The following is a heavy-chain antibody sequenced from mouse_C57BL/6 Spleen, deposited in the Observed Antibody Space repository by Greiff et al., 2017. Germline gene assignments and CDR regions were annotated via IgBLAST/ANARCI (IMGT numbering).Heavy chain of an antibody. V-gene: IGHV1-50*01. CDR2: IDPSDSYT. Sequence: QVQLQQPGAELVKPGASVKLSCKASGYTFTSYWMQWVKQRPGQGLEWIGEIDPSDSYTNYNQKFKGKATLTVDTSSSTAYMQLSSLTSEDSAVYYCAREGGTTVVARAMDYWGQGTSVTVSS. CDR1: GYTFTSYW. J-gene: IGHJ4*01. CDR3: AREGGTTVVARAMDY. D-gene: IGHD1-1*01.